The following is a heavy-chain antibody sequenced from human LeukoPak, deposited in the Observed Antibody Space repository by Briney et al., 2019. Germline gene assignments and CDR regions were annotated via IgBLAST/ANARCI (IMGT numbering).Heavy chain of an antibody. D-gene: IGHD2-2*02. CDR1: GGSISSYY. CDR3: ARDRLYGDAFDI. CDR2: IYTSGST. J-gene: IGHJ3*02. V-gene: IGHV4-4*07. Sequence: SKTLSLTCTVSGGSISSYYWSWIRQPAGKGLEWIGRIYTSGSTNYNPSLKSRVTMSVDTSKNQFSLKLSSVTAADTAVYYCARDRLYGDAFDIWGQGTMVTVSS.